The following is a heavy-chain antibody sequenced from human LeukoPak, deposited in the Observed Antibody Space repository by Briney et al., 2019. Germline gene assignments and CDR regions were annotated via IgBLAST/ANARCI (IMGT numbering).Heavy chain of an antibody. Sequence: GGSLRLPCVASGFTFTNYWMHWVRQAPGKGLVWVARMNSDASSTTYADSVKGRFTISRDNAKKTLYLQMNSLRAEDTAVYYCARGPDYGGPLRGQGTLVTVSS. CDR3: ARGPDYGGPL. CDR1: GFTFTNYW. J-gene: IGHJ4*02. CDR2: MNSDASST. V-gene: IGHV3-74*01. D-gene: IGHD4-23*01.